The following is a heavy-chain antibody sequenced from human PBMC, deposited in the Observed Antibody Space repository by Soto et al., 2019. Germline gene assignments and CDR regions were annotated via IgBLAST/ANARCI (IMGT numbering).Heavy chain of an antibody. V-gene: IGHV4-4*02. CDR1: GGSVSSYHL. Sequence: PSETLSLTCAVSGGSVSSYHLWTWVRQAPGKGLEWIGEISRSGTTTYNTSLKSRLTMSLDKSENQFSLKLSSVTAADTAVYYCARDNSYSSGFFYGLDLWGQGKLVTVSS. D-gene: IGHD3-22*01. CDR2: ISRSGTT. J-gene: IGHJ3*01. CDR3: ARDNSYSSGFFYGLDL.